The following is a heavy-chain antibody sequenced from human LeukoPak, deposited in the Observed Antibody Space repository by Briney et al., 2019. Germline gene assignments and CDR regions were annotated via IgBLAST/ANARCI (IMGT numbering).Heavy chain of an antibody. V-gene: IGHV3-30-3*01. Sequence: PGGSLRLSCAASGFTFSSYAMHWVRQAPGKGLEWVAVISYDGSNKYYADSVKGRFTISRDNSKNTLYLQMNGLRAEDTAVYYCARPPGIAVAGNFDYWGQGTLVTVSS. CDR3: ARPPGIAVAGNFDY. J-gene: IGHJ4*02. D-gene: IGHD6-19*01. CDR1: GFTFSSYA. CDR2: ISYDGSNK.